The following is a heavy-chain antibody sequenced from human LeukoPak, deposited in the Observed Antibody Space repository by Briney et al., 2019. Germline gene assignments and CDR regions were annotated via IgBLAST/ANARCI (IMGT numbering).Heavy chain of an antibody. J-gene: IGHJ3*02. CDR1: GFTFSSYA. D-gene: IGHD3-10*01. Sequence: GSLRLSCAASGFTFSSYAMHWVRQAPGKRLEYVSAISENGGTTYYANSVKGRFTISRDNSKNTLYLRMDSLRAEDMALYYCARGGIKGPHDAYDIWGQGTVVTVSS. CDR2: ISENGGTT. CDR3: ARGGIKGPHDAYDI. V-gene: IGHV3-64*01.